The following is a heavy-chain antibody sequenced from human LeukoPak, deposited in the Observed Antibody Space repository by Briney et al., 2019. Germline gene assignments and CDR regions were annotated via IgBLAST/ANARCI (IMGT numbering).Heavy chain of an antibody. CDR1: GGSISSSSYY. CDR2: IYYSGSS. J-gene: IGHJ4*02. V-gene: IGHV4-39*01. CDR3: ARHASSSWEIGLIDY. D-gene: IGHD6-13*01. Sequence: SETLSLTCTVSGGSISSSSYYWGWIRQPPGKGLGWIGSIYYSGSSYYNPSRKSRVTISVDTSKNQFSLKLSSVTAADTAVYYWARHASSSWEIGLIDYWGQGTLVTVSS.